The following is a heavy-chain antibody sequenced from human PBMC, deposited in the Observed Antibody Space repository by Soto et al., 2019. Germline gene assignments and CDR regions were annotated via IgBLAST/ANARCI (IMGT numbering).Heavy chain of an antibody. V-gene: IGHV3-30*03. CDR2: ISYDGSNK. Sequence: QVQLVESGGGVVQPGRSLRLSCAASGFTFSSYGMHWVRQAPGKGLEWVAVISYDGSNKYYADSVKGRFTISRDNSKNALCLQMNSLRAEDTAVYYCALTYGDYYDSSGYDYWGQGTLVTVSS. D-gene: IGHD3-22*01. CDR1: GFTFSSYG. J-gene: IGHJ4*02. CDR3: ALTYGDYYDSSGYDY.